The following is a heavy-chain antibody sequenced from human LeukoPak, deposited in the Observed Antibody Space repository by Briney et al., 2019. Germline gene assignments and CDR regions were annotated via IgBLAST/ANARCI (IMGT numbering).Heavy chain of an antibody. CDR1: GGSISSHY. J-gene: IGHJ6*03. V-gene: IGHV4-59*11. Sequence: SETLSLTCTVSGGSISSHYWSWLRQPPGKGLEWIGYIYYSGSTNYNPSLKSRVTISVDTSKNQFSLKLSSVTAADTAVYYCARGSNYEYYYYYYMDVWGKGTTVTVSS. CDR3: ARGSNYEYYYYYYMDV. D-gene: IGHD4-11*01. CDR2: IYYSGST.